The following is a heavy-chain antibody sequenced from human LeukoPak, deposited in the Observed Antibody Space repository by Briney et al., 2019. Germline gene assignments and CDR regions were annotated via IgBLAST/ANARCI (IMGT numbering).Heavy chain of an antibody. V-gene: IGHV3-48*01. Sequence: PGGPLRLSCAASGFTFSSYSMNWVRQAPGKRLEWVAYITSSSSPIYYADSVKGRFTISRDNSKNTLYLQMGSLRAEDMAVYYCARDLRLKELAYCGGDCLDYWGQGTLVTVSS. D-gene: IGHD2-21*02. CDR2: ITSSSSPI. CDR3: ARDLRLKELAYCGGDCLDY. CDR1: GFTFSSYS. J-gene: IGHJ4*02.